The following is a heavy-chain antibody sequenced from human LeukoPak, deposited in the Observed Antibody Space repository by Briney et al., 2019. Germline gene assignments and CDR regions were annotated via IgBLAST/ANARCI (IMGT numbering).Heavy chain of an antibody. CDR3: ARLLYDFWSGYGSWFDP. V-gene: IGHV4-34*01. CDR1: GGSFSGYY. J-gene: IGHJ5*02. D-gene: IGHD3-3*01. Sequence: PSETLSLTCAVYGGSFSGYYWSWIRQPPGKGLEWIGEINHSGSTNYNPFLKSRVTISVDTSKNQFSLKLSSVTAADTAVYYCARLLYDFWSGYGSWFDPWGQGTLVTVSS. CDR2: INHSGST.